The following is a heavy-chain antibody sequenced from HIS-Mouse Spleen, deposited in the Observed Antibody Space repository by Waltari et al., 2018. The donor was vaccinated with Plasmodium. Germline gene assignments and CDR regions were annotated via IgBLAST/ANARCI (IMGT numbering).Heavy chain of an antibody. CDR3: ASSWYWYFDL. CDR2: IKQDGSEK. V-gene: IGHV3-7*01. Sequence: EVQLVESGGGLVQPGGSLRLSCAASGLTFSSYWMSWVRQAQGKGLEWVTNIKQDGSEKYYVDSVKGRFTISRDNAKNSLYLQMNSLRAEDTAVYYCASSWYWYFDLWGRGTLVTVSS. D-gene: IGHD6-13*01. CDR1: GLTFSSYW. J-gene: IGHJ2*01.